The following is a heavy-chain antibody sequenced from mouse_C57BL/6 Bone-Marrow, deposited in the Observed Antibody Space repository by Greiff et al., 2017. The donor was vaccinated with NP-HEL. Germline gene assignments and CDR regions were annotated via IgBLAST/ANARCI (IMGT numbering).Heavy chain of an antibody. D-gene: IGHD1-1*01. CDR1: GYAFSSYW. Sequence: QVQLKESGAELVKPGASVKISCKASGYAFSSYWMNWVKQRPGKGLEWIGQIYPGDGDTNYNGKFKGKATLTADKSSSTAYMQLSSLTSEDSAVYFCARRDYGPFDYWGQGTTLTVSS. CDR3: ARRDYGPFDY. J-gene: IGHJ2*01. CDR2: IYPGDGDT. V-gene: IGHV1-80*01.